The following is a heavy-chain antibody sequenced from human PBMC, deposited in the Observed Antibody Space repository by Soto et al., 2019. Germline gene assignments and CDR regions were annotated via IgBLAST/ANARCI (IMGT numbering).Heavy chain of an antibody. V-gene: IGHV3-23*01. J-gene: IGHJ3*02. CDR2: ISGSGAST. CDR1: GFTFSSYA. Sequence: PGGSLRLSCAASGFTFSSYAMSWVRQAPGKGLEWVSAISGSGASTYYADSVKGRFTISRDNSKNTLYLQMNSLRAEDTALYYCAKVSETMLDAFDIWGQGTMVTVSS. D-gene: IGHD3-10*02. CDR3: AKVSETMLDAFDI.